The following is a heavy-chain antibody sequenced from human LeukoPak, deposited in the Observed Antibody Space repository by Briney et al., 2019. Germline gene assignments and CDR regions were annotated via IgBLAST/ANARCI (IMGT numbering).Heavy chain of an antibody. CDR2: INHSGST. J-gene: IGHJ3*02. CDR1: GGSSSGYC. Sequence: SETLSLTCAVYGGSSSGYCWSWIRQPPGKGLEWIGEINHSGSTNYNPSLKSRVTISVDTSKNQFSLKLSSVTAADTAVYYCARRGITIFGVAPGRAFDIWGQGTMVTVSS. D-gene: IGHD3-3*01. V-gene: IGHV4-34*01. CDR3: ARRGITIFGVAPGRAFDI.